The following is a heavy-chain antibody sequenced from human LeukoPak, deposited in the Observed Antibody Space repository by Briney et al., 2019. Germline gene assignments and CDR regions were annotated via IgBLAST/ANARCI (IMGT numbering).Heavy chain of an antibody. CDR1: GGTLSSYA. D-gene: IGHD5-24*01. Sequence: GASVKVSCKASGGTLSSYAISWVRQAPGQGLEWMGGIIPIFGTANYAQKFQGRVTITADKSTSTAYMELSSLRSEDTAVYYCARGAKMATPMEDYYYGMDVWGQGTTVTVSS. CDR3: ARGAKMATPMEDYYYGMDV. V-gene: IGHV1-69*06. CDR2: IIPIFGTA. J-gene: IGHJ6*02.